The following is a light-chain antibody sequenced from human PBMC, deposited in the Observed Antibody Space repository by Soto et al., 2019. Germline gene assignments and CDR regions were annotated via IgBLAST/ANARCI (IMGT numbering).Light chain of an antibody. J-gene: IGKJ2*01. CDR2: AAS. Sequence: DIQMTQSPSSLSASVRDRVTITCRASQDINNYLAWYQQKPGKVPKLLIYAASTLKPGVQSRFSGRGSGTVFTLTINSLQPEDVATYYCQNYKSAPNTFGRGTRLEIK. CDR3: QNYKSAPNT. V-gene: IGKV1-27*01. CDR1: QDINNY.